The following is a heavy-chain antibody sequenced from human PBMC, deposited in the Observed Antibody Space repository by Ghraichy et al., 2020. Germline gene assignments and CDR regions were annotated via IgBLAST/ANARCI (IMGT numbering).Heavy chain of an antibody. J-gene: IGHJ6*02. CDR3: ARHRHYGSGSHYHYVMDV. Sequence: GGSLNISCKASGYSFTSYWISWVRQMPGKGLEWMGRIDPSDSYTNYSPSLQGHVTISADKSISTAYLQWSSLKASDTAMYYCARHRHYGSGSHYHYVMDVWGQGTTVTVSS. V-gene: IGHV5-10-1*01. CDR1: GYSFTSYW. CDR2: IDPSDSYT. D-gene: IGHD3-10*01.